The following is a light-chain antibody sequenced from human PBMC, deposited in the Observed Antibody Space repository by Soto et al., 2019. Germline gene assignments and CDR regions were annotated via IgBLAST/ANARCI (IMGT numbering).Light chain of an antibody. Sequence: ALTQPPSASGSPGQSITISCTGTSSDVGAFNYVSWYQQHPGKAPKLMIFEINKRPSGVPDRFSGSKSGNSASLTVSGLQTEDEADYYCSSYAGSNIYVFGSGTKVTVL. CDR3: SSYAGSNIYV. CDR1: SSDVGAFNY. V-gene: IGLV2-8*01. CDR2: EIN. J-gene: IGLJ1*01.